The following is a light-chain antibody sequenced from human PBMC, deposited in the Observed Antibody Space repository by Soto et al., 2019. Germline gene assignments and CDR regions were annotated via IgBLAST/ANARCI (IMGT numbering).Light chain of an antibody. CDR1: QSVSSN. V-gene: IGKV3D-15*01. CDR2: GAS. J-gene: IGKJ5*01. CDR3: QQYNNWPLT. Sequence: EIVMTQSLATLSVSTGERATLSCRASQSVSSNLAWYKQKPGQAPRLLIYGASTRATGIPARFSGSGSGTEFTLTISSLQSEDFAVYYCQQYNNWPLTFGQGTRLEI.